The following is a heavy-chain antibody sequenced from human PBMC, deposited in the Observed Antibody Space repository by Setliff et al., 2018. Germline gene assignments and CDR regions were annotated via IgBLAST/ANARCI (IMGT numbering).Heavy chain of an antibody. V-gene: IGHV3-11*01. CDR1: GFTLSDNY. CDR2: IYSGTI. CDR3: AIAYGDYGFNGSAFDY. D-gene: IGHD4-17*01. J-gene: IGHJ4*02. Sequence: PGGSLRLSCAASGFTLSDNYMTWIRQAPGKGLEWVSYIYSGTIYYANSVKGRFTISRDNAKNSLYLQMSSLRAEDTAVYYCAIAYGDYGFNGSAFDYWGQGTLVTVSS.